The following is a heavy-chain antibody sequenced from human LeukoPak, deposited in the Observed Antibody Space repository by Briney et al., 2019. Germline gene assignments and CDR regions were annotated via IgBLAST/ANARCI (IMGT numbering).Heavy chain of an antibody. Sequence: PGGSLRLSCAASGFTFSSYSMNWVRQAPGKGLEWVSYISSSSSTIYYADSVKGRFTISRDNAKKSLYLQMNSLRAEDTAVYYCARDESGSYSYYYGMDVWGQGTTVTVSS. CDR3: ARDESGSYSYYYGMDV. CDR2: ISSSSSTI. V-gene: IGHV3-48*01. CDR1: GFTFSSYS. D-gene: IGHD1-26*01. J-gene: IGHJ6*02.